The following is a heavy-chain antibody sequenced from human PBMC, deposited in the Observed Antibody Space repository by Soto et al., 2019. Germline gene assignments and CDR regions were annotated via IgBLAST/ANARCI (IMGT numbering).Heavy chain of an antibody. J-gene: IGHJ4*02. CDR2: VTDSGGKT. Sequence: EVQLLESGGGLVQPGGFLRLSCAASGFTFTTYAMSWVRQAPGKGLEWVSGVTDSGGKTYYADSVKGRFTISRDNSKNTLYLQMNSLRAEDTAVYYCAKGFIVAATTPEFDYWGQGTLVTVSS. CDR3: AKGFIVAATTPEFDY. D-gene: IGHD1-26*01. V-gene: IGHV3-23*01. CDR1: GFTFTTYA.